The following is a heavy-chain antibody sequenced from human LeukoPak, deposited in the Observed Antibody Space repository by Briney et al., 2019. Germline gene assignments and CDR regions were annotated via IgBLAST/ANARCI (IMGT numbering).Heavy chain of an antibody. D-gene: IGHD3-22*01. CDR3: ARDLQPAIYDSSGYYSKTDY. CDR1: GFTFSSYW. Sequence: PGGSLRLSCAASGFTFSSYWMSWVRQAPGKGLEWVANIKQDGSEKYYVDSVKGRFTISRDNAKNSLYLQMNSLRAEDTAVYYCARDLQPAIYDSSGYYSKTDYWGQGTLVTVSS. CDR2: IKQDGSEK. V-gene: IGHV3-7*01. J-gene: IGHJ4*02.